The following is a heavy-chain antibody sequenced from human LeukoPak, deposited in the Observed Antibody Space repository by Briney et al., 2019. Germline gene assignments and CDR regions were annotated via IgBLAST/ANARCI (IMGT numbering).Heavy chain of an antibody. CDR1: GYTFTSYG. Sequence: ASVKVSCKASGYTFTSYGISWVRQAPGRGLEWMGLISAYNGNTNYAQKLQGRVTMTTDTSTSTAYMELRSLRSDDTAVYYCARDRTVGSGWYGGVDYWGQGTLVTVSS. CDR3: ARDRTVGSGWYGGVDY. J-gene: IGHJ4*02. CDR2: ISAYNGNT. V-gene: IGHV1-18*01. D-gene: IGHD6-19*01.